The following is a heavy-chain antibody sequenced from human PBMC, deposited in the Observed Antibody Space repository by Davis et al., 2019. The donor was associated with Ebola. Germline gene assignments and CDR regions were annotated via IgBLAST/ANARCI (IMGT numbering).Heavy chain of an antibody. CDR1: GYTFTSYG. J-gene: IGHJ4*02. CDR2: ISAYNGNT. Sequence: AASVKVSCKASGYTFTSYGISWVRQAPGQGLEWMGWISAYNGNTNYAQKLQGRVTMTRNTSISTAYMELRSLRSDDTAVYYCARDLYSSSWFDYWGQGTLVTVSS. V-gene: IGHV1-18*01. CDR3: ARDLYSSSWFDY. D-gene: IGHD6-13*01.